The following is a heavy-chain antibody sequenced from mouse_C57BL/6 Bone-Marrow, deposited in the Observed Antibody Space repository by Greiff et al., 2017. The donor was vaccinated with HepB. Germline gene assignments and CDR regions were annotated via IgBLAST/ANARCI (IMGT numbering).Heavy chain of an antibody. CDR3: ARDDYGSSPPVDY. D-gene: IGHD1-1*01. V-gene: IGHV3-6*01. J-gene: IGHJ2*01. Sequence: EVQLMESGPGLVKPSQSLSLTCSVTGYSITSGYYWNWIRQFPGNKLEWMGYISYDGSNNYNPSLKNRISITRDTSKNQFFLKLNSVTTEDTATYYCARDDYGSSPPVDYWGQGTTLTVSS. CDR1: GYSITSGYY. CDR2: ISYDGSN.